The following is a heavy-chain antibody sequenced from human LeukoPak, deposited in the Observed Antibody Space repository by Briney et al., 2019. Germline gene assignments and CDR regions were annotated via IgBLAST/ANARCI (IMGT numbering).Heavy chain of an antibody. D-gene: IGHD1-7*01. J-gene: IGHJ3*02. CDR1: GYTFSTYG. CDR2: VSPYNDNT. V-gene: IGHV1-18*01. Sequence: ASVKVSCKASGYTFSTYGVTWVRQAPGQGLEWMGWVSPYNDNTNYAQKFQGRVTMTTDASTSTAYMELRSLRSDDTAVYYCARASALTGTSRTSDDAFDIWGQGTMVTVSS. CDR3: ARASALTGTSRTSDDAFDI.